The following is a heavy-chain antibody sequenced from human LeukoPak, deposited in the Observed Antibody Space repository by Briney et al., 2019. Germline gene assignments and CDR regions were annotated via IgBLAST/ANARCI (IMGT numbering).Heavy chain of an antibody. D-gene: IGHD4-11*01. Sequence: GGSLRLSCAASGFTFSSYSMNWVRQAPGKGLEWVSSISSSSSYIYYADSVKGRFTISRDNAKNSLYLQMNSLRAEDTAVYYCARDPPVTTVTYDYWGQGTLVTVST. J-gene: IGHJ4*02. CDR2: ISSSSSYI. CDR1: GFTFSSYS. CDR3: ARDPPVTTVTYDY. V-gene: IGHV3-21*01.